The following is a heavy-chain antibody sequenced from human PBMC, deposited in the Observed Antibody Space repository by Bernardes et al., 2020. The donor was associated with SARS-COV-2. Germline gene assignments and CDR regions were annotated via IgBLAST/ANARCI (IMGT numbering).Heavy chain of an antibody. V-gene: IGHV1-69*13. Sequence: SVKVSCKASGGTFSSYAISWVRQAPGQGLEWMGGIIPIFGTANYAQKFQGRVTITADESTSTAYMELSSLRSEDTAVYYCARGGYSTRNYYYYGMDVWGQGTTVTVSS. D-gene: IGHD5-18*01. J-gene: IGHJ6*02. CDR2: IIPIFGTA. CDR3: ARGGYSTRNYYYYGMDV. CDR1: GGTFSSYA.